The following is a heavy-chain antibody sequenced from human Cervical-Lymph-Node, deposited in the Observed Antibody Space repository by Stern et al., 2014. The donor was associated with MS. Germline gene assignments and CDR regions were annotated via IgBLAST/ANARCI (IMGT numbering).Heavy chain of an antibody. V-gene: IGHV1-69*12. J-gene: IGHJ5*02. D-gene: IGHD1-26*01. CDR3: ARHLGSHESGWFDP. CDR1: GGTLISYP. CDR2: IMPILGTS. Sequence: QVQLVQSGAEVKKPGSSVKVSCQASGGTLISYPISWVRQAPGQGLEGLGGIMPILGTSNYAHKFQGRVTITADESTTTIYMELRSLKSEDTAVYYCARHLGSHESGWFDPWGQGTLVTVSS.